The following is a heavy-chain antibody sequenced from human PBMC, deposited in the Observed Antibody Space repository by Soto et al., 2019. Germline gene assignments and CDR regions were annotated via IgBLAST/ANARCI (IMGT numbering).Heavy chain of an antibody. J-gene: IGHJ3*02. CDR2: ITGSVDNT. Sequence: EVQLLESGGGLVQPGGSLRLSCAASGFSFSSYAMSWVRQAPGKGLEWVSSITGSVDNTYYADSVKGRFTSSRDNSRNTLYLQMNSLRAEDTDVYYCAKLYGGNWCCDAFDIWGQGTMVTVSS. V-gene: IGHV3-23*01. CDR3: AKLYGGNWCCDAFDI. CDR1: GFSFSSYA. D-gene: IGHD2-15*01.